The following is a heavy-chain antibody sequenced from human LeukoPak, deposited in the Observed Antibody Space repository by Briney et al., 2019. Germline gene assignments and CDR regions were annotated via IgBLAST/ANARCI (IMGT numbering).Heavy chain of an antibody. J-gene: IGHJ5*02. CDR2: IHGDGTI. Sequence: GGSLRLSCADSGFTLVNKIMSWVRQAPGKGLEWVSTIHGDGTIFYADSLKGRFTISRDNSRNTLYLQMNSLRVEDSALYYCAKEGWLSWGQGTLVTVSS. CDR3: AKEGWLS. V-gene: IGHV3-23*01. CDR1: GFTLVNKI. D-gene: IGHD5-24*01.